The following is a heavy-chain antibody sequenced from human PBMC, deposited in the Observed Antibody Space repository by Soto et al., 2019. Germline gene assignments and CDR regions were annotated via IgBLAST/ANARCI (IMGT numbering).Heavy chain of an antibody. CDR3: AKMLVTGYCAS. V-gene: IGHV4-59*01. CDR1: GGSISAYY. CDR2: IYYSGST. J-gene: IGHJ5*02. D-gene: IGHD3-9*01. Sequence: SETLSLTCTVSGGSISAYYWSWIRQPPGKGLEWIGHIYYSGSTKYNPSLGSRVTISVDTSKIHFSLQLSSVTAADTAVYYCAKMLVTGYCASWGPGTLVTVSS.